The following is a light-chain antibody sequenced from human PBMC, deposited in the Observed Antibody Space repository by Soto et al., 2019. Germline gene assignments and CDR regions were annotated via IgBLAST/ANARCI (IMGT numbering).Light chain of an antibody. Sequence: QSVLTQPRSVSGSPGQSATISCTGTANDVGGHNYVSWYQQHPGEAPKLLIYDVTERPSGVPDRFSGSKSGNTASLTISGLQTEDGADYYCYSYAGTYTFVFGTGTKVT. CDR2: DVT. CDR3: YSYAGTYTFV. V-gene: IGLV2-11*01. CDR1: ANDVGGHNY. J-gene: IGLJ1*01.